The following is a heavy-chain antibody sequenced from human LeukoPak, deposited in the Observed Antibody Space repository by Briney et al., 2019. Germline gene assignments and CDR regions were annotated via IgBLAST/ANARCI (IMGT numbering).Heavy chain of an antibody. D-gene: IGHD3/OR15-3a*01. CDR3: ATVGSGATVLDSFGY. J-gene: IGHJ4*02. V-gene: IGHV3-48*04. Sequence: SGGSLRLSCAASGFTFSSYSMNWVRQAPGKGLEWVSYISGSGSTIYYADSVKGRFTISRDNAKNSLHLQMNSLRAEDTAVYYCATVGSGATVLDSFGYWGQGTPVTVHS. CDR1: GFTFSSYS. CDR2: ISGSGSTI.